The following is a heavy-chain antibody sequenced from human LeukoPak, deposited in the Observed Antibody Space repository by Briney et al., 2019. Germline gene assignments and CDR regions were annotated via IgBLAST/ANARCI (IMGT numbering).Heavy chain of an antibody. CDR3: ARDLRWGSEFLER. J-gene: IGHJ4*02. Sequence: ASVTVSCKASGYTFTSYGISWVRQAPGQGLEWMGWISAYNGNTNYAKKIQGRVTMTTDTSTSTAYMELRSLRSDDTAVYYCARDLRWGSEFLERWGQGTLVTVSS. D-gene: IGHD3-16*01. V-gene: IGHV1-18*01. CDR2: ISAYNGNT. CDR1: GYTFTSYG.